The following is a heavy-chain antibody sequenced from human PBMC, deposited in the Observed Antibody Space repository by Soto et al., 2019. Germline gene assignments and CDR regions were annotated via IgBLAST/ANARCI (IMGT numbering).Heavy chain of an antibody. CDR2: ISRDGFTK. CDR3: AKEAGAWFHFDY. Sequence: QVQLVDSGGGVVQPGRSLRLSCAASGFIFSDYGMHWVRQAPGKGLEWVAVISRDGFTKNYGGSVKGRFTISRDNSKNILYLEMTSLRVDDTAMYYCAKEAGAWFHFDYWGQGTLVTVSS. V-gene: IGHV3-30*18. D-gene: IGHD6-19*01. CDR1: GFIFSDYG. J-gene: IGHJ4*02.